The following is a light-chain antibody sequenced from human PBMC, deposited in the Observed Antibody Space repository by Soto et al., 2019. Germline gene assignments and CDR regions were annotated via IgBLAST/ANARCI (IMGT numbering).Light chain of an antibody. CDR3: SSYITSSTVI. Sequence: QSALTQPASVSGTRGQSITISCTGTSSDVPGSNSVSWYQQHPDKAPQLIIYDVSKRPSGVSTRFSASKSGNTASLTISGLQAEDEADYYCSSYITSSTVIFGGGTNLTVL. CDR2: DVS. V-gene: IGLV2-14*01. J-gene: IGLJ2*01. CDR1: SSDVPGSNS.